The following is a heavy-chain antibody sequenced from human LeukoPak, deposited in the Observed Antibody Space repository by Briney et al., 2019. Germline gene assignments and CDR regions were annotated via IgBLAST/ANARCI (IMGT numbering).Heavy chain of an antibody. CDR2: ISGSGSST. CDR3: ASRLGKAFDI. V-gene: IGHV3-23*01. J-gene: IGHJ3*02. CDR1: GFTFSSYA. Sequence: GGSLRLSCAASGFTFSSYAMNWVRQAPGKGLEWVSAISGSGSSTYYVDSVKGRFTISRDNSKNTLYLQMNTLGAEDTAVYYCASRLGKAFDIWGQGTMVTVSS. D-gene: IGHD1-26*01.